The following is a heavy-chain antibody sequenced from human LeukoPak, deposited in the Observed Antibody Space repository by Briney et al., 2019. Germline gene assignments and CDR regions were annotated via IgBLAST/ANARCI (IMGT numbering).Heavy chain of an antibody. D-gene: IGHD2-2*01. V-gene: IGHV1-69*05. Sequence: SVKVSCKASGGTFSSYAISWVRQAPGQGLEWMGGIIPIFGTANYAQKFQGRVTMTRDTSISTAYMELSRLRSDDTAVYYCDIVVVPAAYMYFDYWGRGTLVTVSS. CDR1: GGTFSSYA. CDR3: DIVVVPAAYMYFDY. J-gene: IGHJ4*02. CDR2: IIPIFGTA.